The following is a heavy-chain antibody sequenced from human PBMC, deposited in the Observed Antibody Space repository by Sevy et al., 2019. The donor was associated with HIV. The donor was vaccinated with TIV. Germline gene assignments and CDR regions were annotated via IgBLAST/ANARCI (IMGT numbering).Heavy chain of an antibody. V-gene: IGHV3-53*01. CDR3: AGQGRGVAAMGGVGADAFDI. CDR1: GLTVSSSY. D-gene: IGHD2-2*01. J-gene: IGHJ3*02. CDR2: IYTGGGT. Sequence: GGSLRLSCTASGLTVSSSYMTWARQAPGKGLEWVSVIYTGGGTYYTASVKGRFSISRDNFKNTLFLQMNSLRAEDTAVYFGAGQGRGVAAMGGVGADAFDIWGQGTMVTVSS.